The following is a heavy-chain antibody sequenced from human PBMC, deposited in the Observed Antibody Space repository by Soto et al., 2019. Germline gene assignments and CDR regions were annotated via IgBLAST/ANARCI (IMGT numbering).Heavy chain of an antibody. V-gene: IGHV1-18*01. CDR2: ISAYNGNT. CDR3: ARDCSYYDSSGCFDY. J-gene: IGHJ4*02. CDR1: GYTFTSYG. Sequence: QVQLVQSEAEVKKPGASVKVSCKASGYTFTSYGISWVRQAPGQGLEWMGWISAYNGNTNYAQKLQGRVTMTTDTSTSTAYMELRSLRSDDTAVYYCARDCSYYDSSGCFDYLGQGTLVTVSS. D-gene: IGHD3-22*01.